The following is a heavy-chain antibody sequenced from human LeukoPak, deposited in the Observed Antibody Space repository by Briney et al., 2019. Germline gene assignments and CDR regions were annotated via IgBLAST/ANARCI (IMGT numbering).Heavy chain of an antibody. Sequence: GGSLRLSCAASGFTFSDYYMSWIRQAPGKGLEWVSYISSSGSTIYYADSVKGRFTISRDNAKNSLYLQMNSLRAEDTAVYYCAKDISPDYYYGMDVWGQGTTVAVSS. CDR2: ISSSGSTI. V-gene: IGHV3-11*01. J-gene: IGHJ6*02. CDR3: AKDISPDYYYGMDV. CDR1: GFTFSDYY.